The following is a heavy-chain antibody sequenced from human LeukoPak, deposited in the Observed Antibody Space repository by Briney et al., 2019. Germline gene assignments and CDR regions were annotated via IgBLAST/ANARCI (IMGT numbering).Heavy chain of an antibody. CDR3: ARLVYDTSDYYYFDH. D-gene: IGHD3-22*01. CDR2: IWNSGIT. CDR1: TGSMHTYY. Sequence: SSETLSLTCTVSTGSMHTYYWSWIRQPPGKGLEWIGFIWNSGITNYNPSLKSRITISADTSKNQFSLKLSSVTAADTAVYYCARLVYDTSDYYYFDHWGQGTLVTVSS. V-gene: IGHV4-59*08. J-gene: IGHJ4*02.